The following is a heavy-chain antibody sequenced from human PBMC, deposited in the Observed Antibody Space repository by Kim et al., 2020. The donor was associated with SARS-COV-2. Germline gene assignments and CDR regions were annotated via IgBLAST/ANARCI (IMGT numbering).Heavy chain of an antibody. CDR2: ISSNGGST. CDR1: GFTFSSYA. Sequence: GGSLRLSCSASGFTFSSYAMHWVRQAPGKGLEYVSAISSNGGSTYYADSVKGRFTISRDNSKNTLYLQMSSLRAEDTAVYYCVKWGPETSFDYWGQGTLVTVSS. D-gene: IGHD3-16*01. CDR3: VKWGPETSFDY. J-gene: IGHJ4*02. V-gene: IGHV3-64D*09.